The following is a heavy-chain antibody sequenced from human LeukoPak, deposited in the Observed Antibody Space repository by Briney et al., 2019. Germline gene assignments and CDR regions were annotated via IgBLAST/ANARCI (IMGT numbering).Heavy chain of an antibody. CDR1: GGSISSGGYY. CDR3: ARDHGSGRTIDY. D-gene: IGHD3-10*01. Sequence: PSETLSLTCTVSGGSISSGGYYWSWIRQHPGKGLEWIGYIYYSGSTYYNPSLKSRVTISVDTSKNQFSLKLSSVTAADTAVYYCARDHGSGRTIDYWGQGTLVTVSS. J-gene: IGHJ4*02. V-gene: IGHV4-31*03. CDR2: IYYSGST.